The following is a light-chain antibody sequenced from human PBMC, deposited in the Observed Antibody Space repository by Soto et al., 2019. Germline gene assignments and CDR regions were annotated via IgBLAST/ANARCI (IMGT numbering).Light chain of an antibody. CDR2: GAS. CDR1: QDISNY. CDR3: QNYNRDPWT. V-gene: IGKV1-27*01. J-gene: IGKJ1*01. Sequence: DIQMTQSPSPRSACVGDRVTITCRASQDISNYLAWYQQKPGKVPKLLIYGASTLQSGVPSRFSGSGSGTDFTLTISSLQTEDVATYYCQNYNRDPWTFGQGTKVESK.